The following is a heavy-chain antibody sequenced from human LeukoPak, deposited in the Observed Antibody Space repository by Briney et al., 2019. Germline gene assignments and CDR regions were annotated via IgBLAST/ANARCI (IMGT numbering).Heavy chain of an antibody. J-gene: IGHJ4*02. V-gene: IGHV3-23*01. Sequence: TGGSLRLSCAASGFTFSSYAMNWVRQAPGKGLEWVSVIRGGGGSTYYADSVKGRFTISRDNAKNSLYLQMNSLRAEDTAVYYCARDGGDVLRYFDWLYGYFDYWGQGTLVTVSS. CDR3: ARDGGDVLRYFDWLYGYFDY. CDR1: GFTFSSYA. CDR2: IRGGGGST. D-gene: IGHD3-9*01.